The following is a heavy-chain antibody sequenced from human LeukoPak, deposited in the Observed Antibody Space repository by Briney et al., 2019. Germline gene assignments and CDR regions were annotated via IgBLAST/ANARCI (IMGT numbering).Heavy chain of an antibody. CDR2: ISSSSSYT. J-gene: IGHJ4*02. Sequence: KPGGSLRLSCAASGFTFSDYYMSWIRQAPEKGLEWVSYISSSSSYTNYADSVKGRFTIRRDNAKNSLYLQMNSLRAEDTAVYYCARDPGSWGVITTPYFDYWGQGTLVSVSS. V-gene: IGHV3-11*05. D-gene: IGHD2-21*01. CDR1: GFTFSDYY. CDR3: ARDPGSWGVITTPYFDY.